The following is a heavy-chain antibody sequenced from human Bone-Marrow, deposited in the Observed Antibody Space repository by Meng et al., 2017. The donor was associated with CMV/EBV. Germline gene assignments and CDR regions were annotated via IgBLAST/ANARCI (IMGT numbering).Heavy chain of an antibody. J-gene: IGHJ4*02. CDR1: GGSISSYY. CDR3: ARGAGVVPAAKRGGGFDY. Sequence: GSLRLSCTVSGGSISSYYWSWIRQPPGKGLEWIGYIYYSGSTYYNPSLKSRVTISVDTSKNQFSLKLSSVTAADTAVYYCARGAGVVPAAKRGGGFDYWGQGTLVTVSS. D-gene: IGHD2-2*01. CDR2: IYYSGST. V-gene: IGHV4-59*12.